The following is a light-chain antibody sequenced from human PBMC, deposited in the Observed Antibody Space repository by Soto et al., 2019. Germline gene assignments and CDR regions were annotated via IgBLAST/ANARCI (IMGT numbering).Light chain of an antibody. CDR2: RNN. CDR3: AAWDDNLRGYWV. Sequence: QSVLTQPPSASGTPGQRVNISCSGSSSNIGSNYVYWYRQFPGTAPKLLIQRNNQRPSGVPARFSGSKSGTSASLAISGLRSEDEADYFCAAWDDNLRGYWVFGGGTKVTVL. V-gene: IGLV1-47*01. CDR1: SSNIGSNY. J-gene: IGLJ2*01.